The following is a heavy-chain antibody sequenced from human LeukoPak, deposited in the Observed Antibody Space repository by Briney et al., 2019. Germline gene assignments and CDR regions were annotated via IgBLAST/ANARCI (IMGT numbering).Heavy chain of an antibody. V-gene: IGHV3-74*01. CDR3: TSRNGSGDY. D-gene: IGHD3-10*01. CDR2: INSDGSST. J-gene: IGHJ4*02. CDR1: GFAFSGYW. Sequence: GGSLRLSCAASGFAFSGYWMHWVRQAPGKGLVWVSRINSDGSSTNYADSMKGRFTISRDNAKNTVYLQMNSLRVEDTAVYFCTSRNGSGDYWGQGTPVTVSS.